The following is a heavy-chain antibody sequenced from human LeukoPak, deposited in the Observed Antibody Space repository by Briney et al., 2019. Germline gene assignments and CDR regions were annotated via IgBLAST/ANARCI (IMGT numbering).Heavy chain of an antibody. V-gene: IGHV3-20*01. J-gene: IGHJ6*03. CDR1: GSTFDDYG. D-gene: IGHD3-22*01. CDR2: INWNGGST. Sequence: GGSLRLSCAASGSTFDDYGMSWVRQAPGKGLEWVSGINWNGGSTGYADSVKGRFTISRDNAKNSLYLQMNSLRAEDTALYHCARRSGYYDSSGYYGYYMDVWGKGTTVSVSS. CDR3: ARRSGYYDSSGYYGYYMDV.